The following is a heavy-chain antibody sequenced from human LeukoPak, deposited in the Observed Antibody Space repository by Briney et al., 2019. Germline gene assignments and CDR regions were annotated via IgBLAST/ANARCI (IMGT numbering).Heavy chain of an antibody. D-gene: IGHD2-15*01. J-gene: IGHJ4*02. CDR1: GGSFSGYY. CDR2: INHSGST. CDR3: AAHRAYLGYCSGGSCSDYFDY. Sequence: SETLSLTCAVYGGSFSGYYWSWIRQPPGKGLEWIGEINHSGSTNYNPSLKSRVTISVDTSKNQFYLQLSSVTAADTAVYYCAAHRAYLGYCSGGSCSDYFDYWGQGTLVTVSS. V-gene: IGHV4-34*01.